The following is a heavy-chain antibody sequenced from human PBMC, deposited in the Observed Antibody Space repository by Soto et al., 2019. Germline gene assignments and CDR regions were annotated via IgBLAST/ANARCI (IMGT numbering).Heavy chain of an antibody. Sequence: SETLSLTCTVSGGSISSSSYYWGWIRQPPGKGLEWIGYISSSGTINYNSSLKSRVTISLDTSRNHFSLKLSSVTTADTAVYCCARDRKLVIPGNYYYYGMDVWGQGTTVTVSS. D-gene: IGHD3-9*01. CDR3: ARDRKLVIPGNYYYYGMDV. CDR1: GGSISSSSYY. J-gene: IGHJ6*02. CDR2: ISSSGTI. V-gene: IGHV4-61*03.